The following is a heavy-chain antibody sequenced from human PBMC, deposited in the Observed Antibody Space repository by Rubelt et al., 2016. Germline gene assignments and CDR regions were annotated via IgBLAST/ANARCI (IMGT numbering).Heavy chain of an antibody. V-gene: IGHV3-49*04. J-gene: IGHJ4*02. D-gene: IGHD1-26*01. Sequence: EVQLVESGGGLVQPGRSLRLSCTASGFTFGDYTVSWVRQAPGKGLEWVGFIRSRAYGGTTEFAASVKGRFTISRDDSKSTANLQTNSLKTEDTAVYYCSRHTSGSYYFFDYWGQGTLVTVSS. CDR2: IRSRAYGGTT. CDR1: GFTFGDYT. CDR3: SRHTSGSYYFFDY.